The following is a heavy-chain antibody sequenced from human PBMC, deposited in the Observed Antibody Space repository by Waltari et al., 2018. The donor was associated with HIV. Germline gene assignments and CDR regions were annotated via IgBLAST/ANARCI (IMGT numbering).Heavy chain of an antibody. Sequence: QVQLQQWGAGLLKPSETLSLTCAVYGGSFSGYYWSWIRQPPGKGLEWIGEINHSGSTNYNPSLKSRVTISVDTSKNQFSLKLSSVTAADTAVYYCAGVQFDRAFDIWGQGTMVTVSS. CDR1: GGSFSGYY. D-gene: IGHD1-1*01. CDR2: INHSGST. CDR3: AGVQFDRAFDI. J-gene: IGHJ3*02. V-gene: IGHV4-34*01.